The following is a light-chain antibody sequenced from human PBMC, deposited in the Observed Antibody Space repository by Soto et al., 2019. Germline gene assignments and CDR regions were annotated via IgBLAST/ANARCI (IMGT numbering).Light chain of an antibody. Sequence: EIVLTQSPGTLSLSPGERATLSCRASQSVSSSYLGWYQQKPGQAPRLLIYGASGRATGIPDRFSGSGSGTDFTLTISRLEPEDFPVYYCQHYGGSPSFTFGPRTKVDIK. J-gene: IGKJ3*01. CDR1: QSVSSSY. V-gene: IGKV3-20*01. CDR2: GAS. CDR3: QHYGGSPSFT.